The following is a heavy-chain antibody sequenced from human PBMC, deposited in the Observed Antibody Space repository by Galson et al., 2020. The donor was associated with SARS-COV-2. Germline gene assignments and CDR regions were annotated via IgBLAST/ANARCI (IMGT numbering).Heavy chain of an antibody. D-gene: IGHD2-21*01. CDR2: ISSSGRTI. J-gene: IGHJ4*02. CDR3: ARLDAYGPGY. V-gene: IGHV3-48*03. CDR1: GFTFSNYE. Sequence: TGGSLRLSCAASGFTFSNYEMNWVRQAPGKGLECVSYISSSGRTIHYADSVKGRFTISRDNAKSSQSLQMNSLRAEDTAVYYCARLDAYGPGYWGQGTLVTVSS.